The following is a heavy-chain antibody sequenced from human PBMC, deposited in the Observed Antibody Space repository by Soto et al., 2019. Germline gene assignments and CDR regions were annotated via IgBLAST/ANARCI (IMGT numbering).Heavy chain of an antibody. V-gene: IGHV3-23*01. J-gene: IGHJ4*02. CDR2: ISGSGGST. CDR1: GFTFSSYA. CDR3: AKARADYYDSSGYPVDY. D-gene: IGHD3-22*01. Sequence: EVQLLESGGGLVQPGGSLRLSCAASGFTFSSYAMSWVRQAPGKGLEWVSAISGSGGSTYYADSVKGRFTISRDNSKNTLYLQMNSLRAVDTAVHYCAKARADYYDSSGYPVDYWGQGTLVTVSS.